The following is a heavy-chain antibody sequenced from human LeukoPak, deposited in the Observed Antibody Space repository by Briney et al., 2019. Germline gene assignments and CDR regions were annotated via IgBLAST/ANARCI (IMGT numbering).Heavy chain of an antibody. J-gene: IGHJ4*02. V-gene: IGHV3-23*01. CDR2: ISGSGGST. CDR3: AKLYDNLPTDHFDY. D-gene: IGHD3-22*01. CDR1: GFTFSSYA. Sequence: VGSLRLSCAASGFTFSSYAMSWVRQAPGKGLEWVSAISGSGGSTYCADSVKGRFTISRDNSKNTLYLQMNSLRAEDTAVYYCAKLYDNLPTDHFDYWGQGTLVTVSS.